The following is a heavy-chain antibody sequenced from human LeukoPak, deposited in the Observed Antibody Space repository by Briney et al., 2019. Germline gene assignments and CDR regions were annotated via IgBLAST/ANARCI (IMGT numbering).Heavy chain of an antibody. D-gene: IGHD3-10*01. CDR1: GGSISSGDYY. Sequence: SETLSLTCTVSGGSISSGDYYWSWIRQPPGKGLEWIGYIYYSGSTYYNPSLKSRVTISVDTSKNQFSLKLSSVTAADTAVYYCARDHGYGSGSYYLLDYWGQGTLVTVSS. CDR3: ARDHGYGSGSYYLLDY. CDR2: IYYSGST. V-gene: IGHV4-30-4*01. J-gene: IGHJ4*02.